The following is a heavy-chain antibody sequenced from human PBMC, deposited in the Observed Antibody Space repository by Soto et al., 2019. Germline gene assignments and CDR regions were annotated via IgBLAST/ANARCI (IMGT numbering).Heavy chain of an antibody. J-gene: IGHJ4*02. V-gene: IGHV3-43*01. Sequence: EVQLVESGGVVVQPGGSLRLSCAASGFTFDDYTMHWVRQAPGKGLEWVSLISWDGGSTYYADSVKGRFTISRDNSKNYLYLQMNSLRTEDTALYYCAKVAQRYFDWSYFDYWGQGTLVTVSS. CDR2: ISWDGGST. CDR3: AKVAQRYFDWSYFDY. D-gene: IGHD3-9*01. CDR1: GFTFDDYT.